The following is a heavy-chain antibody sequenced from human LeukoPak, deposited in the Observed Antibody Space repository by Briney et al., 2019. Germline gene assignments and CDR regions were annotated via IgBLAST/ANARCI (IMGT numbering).Heavy chain of an antibody. CDR3: ARDGQSSGTFDY. Sequence: GGSLRLSCAASGFTFSDYYMSWIRQAPGKGLEWVSYISSSGSTIYYADAVQGRFTISRDNAQKSLYLQMNSLGPEDTAVYYCARDGQSSGTFDYWGQGTLVTVSS. V-gene: IGHV3-11*04. CDR1: GFTFSDYY. D-gene: IGHD3-10*01. J-gene: IGHJ4*02. CDR2: ISSSGSTI.